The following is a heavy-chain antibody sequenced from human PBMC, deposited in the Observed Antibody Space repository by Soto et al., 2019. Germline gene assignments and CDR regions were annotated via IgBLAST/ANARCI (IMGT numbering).Heavy chain of an antibody. Sequence: PSETQSLTCAVSGDSIKTETWWSWLRQLPGTGLEWIGEIKHTGDANANPALRSRVSMSVDRTKNQFFLNLRSVSAADTAVYYCTTVPPTVTTARGWFDPWGQGPLVTVSS. CDR1: GDSIKTETW. CDR2: IKHTGDA. V-gene: IGHV4-4*02. CDR3: TTVPPTVTTARGWFDP. D-gene: IGHD4-17*01. J-gene: IGHJ5*02.